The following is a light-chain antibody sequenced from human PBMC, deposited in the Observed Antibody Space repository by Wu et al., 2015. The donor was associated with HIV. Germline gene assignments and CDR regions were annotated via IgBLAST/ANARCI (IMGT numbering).Light chain of an antibody. CDR1: QSVSSSS. J-gene: IGKJ4*01. CDR2: GAS. Sequence: EIVLTQSPGTLSLSPGERAALSCRASQSVSSSSLAWYQQKPGQAPSLLIYGASSRATGIPDRFSGSGSGTDFTLTISRLEPEDFAVYYCQQYGSSPKTFGGGTKVEMK. V-gene: IGKV3-20*01. CDR3: QQYGSSPKT.